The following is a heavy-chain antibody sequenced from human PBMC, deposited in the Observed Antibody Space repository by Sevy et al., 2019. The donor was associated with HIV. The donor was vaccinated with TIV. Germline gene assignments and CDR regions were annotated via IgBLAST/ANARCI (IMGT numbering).Heavy chain of an antibody. J-gene: IGHJ6*02. CDR3: ARDVLKAAASYGMDV. Sequence: ASVKVSCKASGYTFTSYYMYWVRQAPGQGLEWMGIINPSGGSTSYAQKFQGRVTMTRDTSTSTVYMELSSLRSEDTAVYYCARDVLKAAASYGMDVWGQGTTVTVSS. CDR1: GYTFTSYY. D-gene: IGHD6-13*01. V-gene: IGHV1-46*01. CDR2: INPSGGST.